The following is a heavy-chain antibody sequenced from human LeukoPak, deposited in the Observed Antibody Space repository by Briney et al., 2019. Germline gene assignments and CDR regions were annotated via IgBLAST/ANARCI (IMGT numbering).Heavy chain of an antibody. D-gene: IGHD1-14*01. CDR2: IYYSGST. CDR3: ARAPAPEGAFDI. CDR1: GGSISSSSYY. J-gene: IGHJ3*02. Sequence: PSETLSLTCTVSGGSISSSSYYWGWIRQPPGKGLEWIGSIYYSGSTYYNPSLKSRVTISIDTSKNQFSLKVSSVTAADTAVYYCARAPAPEGAFDIWGQGTMATVSS. V-gene: IGHV4-39*07.